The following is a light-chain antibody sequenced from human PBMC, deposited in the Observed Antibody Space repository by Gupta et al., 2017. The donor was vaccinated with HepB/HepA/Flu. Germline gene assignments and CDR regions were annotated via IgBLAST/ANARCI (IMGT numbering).Light chain of an antibody. V-gene: IGLV1-44*01. CDR1: SSNIGSYT. CDR3: AAWDDSLNAVV. Sequence: QSVLTQPPSATGPPGQRVSISCSGSSSNIGSYTVNWYQQHPGTTPKLLIYSNNPRPSGVPDRYSGSKSGTSASLAISGLQAEDEADYYCAAWDDSLNAVVFGGGTKLTVL. J-gene: IGLJ2*01. CDR2: SNN.